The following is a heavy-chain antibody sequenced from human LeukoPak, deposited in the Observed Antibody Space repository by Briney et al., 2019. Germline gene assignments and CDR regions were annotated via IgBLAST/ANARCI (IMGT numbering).Heavy chain of an antibody. Sequence: SETLSLTCTVSGGSISSGGYYWSWIRQHPGKGLEWIGYIYYSGSTYYSPSLKSRVTISVDTSKNQFSLKLSSVTAADTAVYYCTRQQGDGRRYYYYGMDVWGQGTTVTVSS. V-gene: IGHV4-31*03. CDR2: IYYSGST. CDR3: TRQQGDGRRYYYYGMDV. J-gene: IGHJ6*02. CDR1: GGSISSGGYY. D-gene: IGHD2-21*02.